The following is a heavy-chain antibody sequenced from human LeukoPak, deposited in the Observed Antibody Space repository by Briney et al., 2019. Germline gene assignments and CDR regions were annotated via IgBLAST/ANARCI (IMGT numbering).Heavy chain of an antibody. V-gene: IGHV4-34*01. J-gene: IGHJ5*02. CDR1: GGSFSGYY. CDR3: ARGAQITMVRGVIIRNWFDP. Sequence: PSETLSLTCAVYGGSFSGYYWSWIRQPPGKGLEWIGEINHSGSTNYNPSLKSRVTISVDTSKNQFSLKLSSVTAADTAVYYCARGAQITMVRGVIIRNWFDPWGQGTLVTVSS. CDR2: INHSGST. D-gene: IGHD3-10*01.